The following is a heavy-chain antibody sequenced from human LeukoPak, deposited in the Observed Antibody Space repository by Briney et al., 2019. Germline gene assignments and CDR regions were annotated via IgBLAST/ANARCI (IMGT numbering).Heavy chain of an antibody. J-gene: IGHJ5*02. CDR1: GYSISSGYY. Sequence: SETLSLTCTVSGYSISSGYYWGWIRQPPGKGLEWIGSIFRSGSTHYNPSLKSRVTLSVDTSKNQLSLMMSSVTAADTAVYYCTRSLVGATEFTPWGQGTLVTVSS. CDR2: IFRSGST. CDR3: TRSLVGATEFTP. V-gene: IGHV4-38-2*02. D-gene: IGHD1-26*01.